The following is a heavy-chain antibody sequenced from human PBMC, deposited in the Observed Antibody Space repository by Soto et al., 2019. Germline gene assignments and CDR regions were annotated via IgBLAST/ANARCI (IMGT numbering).Heavy chain of an antibody. J-gene: IGHJ3*02. Sequence: QVPLVQSGAEVKKPGASVKVSCKAPGYTFTSYDINWVRQATGQGLEWMGWMNPNSGNTGYAQKFQGRVTMTRNTSISTAYMELSSLRSEDTAVYYCARGLTTFGRFAFDIWGQGTMVTVSS. V-gene: IGHV1-8*01. D-gene: IGHD3-3*01. CDR1: GYTFTSYD. CDR2: MNPNSGNT. CDR3: ARGLTTFGRFAFDI.